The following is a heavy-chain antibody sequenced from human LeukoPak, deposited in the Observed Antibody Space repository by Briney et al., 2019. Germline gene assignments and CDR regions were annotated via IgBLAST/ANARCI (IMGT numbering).Heavy chain of an antibody. D-gene: IGHD3-10*01. V-gene: IGHV3-33*01. Sequence: GGSLRLSCAASGFTFSSYGMHWVRQAPGKGLEWVAVIWYDGSNKYYADSVKGRFTISRDNSKNTLYLQMNSLRAEDTAVYYCARDADYYGSGSPLDYWGQGTLVTVSS. CDR3: ARDADYYGSGSPLDY. CDR2: IWYDGSNK. J-gene: IGHJ4*02. CDR1: GFTFSSYG.